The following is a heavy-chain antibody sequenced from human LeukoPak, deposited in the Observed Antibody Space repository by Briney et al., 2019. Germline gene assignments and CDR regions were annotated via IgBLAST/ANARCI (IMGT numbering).Heavy chain of an antibody. V-gene: IGHV4-38-2*02. D-gene: IGHD6-19*01. J-gene: IGHJ4*02. CDR3: ARTSSSGLVGGYYFDY. Sequence: PSETLSLTCTLSSDFIRSGYYWGWIRQPPGKGLRWIGSIHHSGSTYYNPSLKSRVTISVDTSKNPFSLKLSSVSAADTAVYYCARTSSSGLVGGYYFDYWGQGTLVTVSS. CDR2: IHHSGST. CDR1: SDFIRSGYY.